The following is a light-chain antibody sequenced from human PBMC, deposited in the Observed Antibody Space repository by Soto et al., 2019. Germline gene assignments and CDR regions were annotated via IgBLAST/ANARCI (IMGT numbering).Light chain of an antibody. CDR1: SSDVGTYNF. CDR2: EVT. V-gene: IGLV2-14*01. J-gene: IGLJ3*02. Sequence: QSVLTQPASVSGSPGQSITISCTGTSSDVGTYNFVSWYQQHPGKAPKLLIYEVTNRPSGVSNRFSGSKSGNTASLTISGLQAEDEADYYCSSYRSTSTLTFGGGTKVTVL. CDR3: SSYRSTSTLT.